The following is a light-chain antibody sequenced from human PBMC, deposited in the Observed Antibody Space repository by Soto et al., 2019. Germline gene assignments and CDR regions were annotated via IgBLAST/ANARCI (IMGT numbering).Light chain of an antibody. V-gene: IGKV3-20*01. CDR1: QSVSSN. J-gene: IGKJ1*01. Sequence: EIVMTQSPATLSVSPVERATLSCRASQSVSSNLAWYQQKPGQAPRLLIYGASNRATGIPDRFSGSGSGTDFTLTISRLEPEDFAVYYCQQYGSSGTFGQGTKWIS. CDR3: QQYGSSGT. CDR2: GAS.